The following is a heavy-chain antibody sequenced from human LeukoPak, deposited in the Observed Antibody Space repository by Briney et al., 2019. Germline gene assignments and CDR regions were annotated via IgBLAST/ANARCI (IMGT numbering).Heavy chain of an antibody. CDR2: IFYTGST. CDR1: GGSISSYY. J-gene: IGHJ6*03. D-gene: IGHD2-15*01. CDR3: ARSRSGYHYMDV. Sequence: PSETLSLTCTVSGGSISSYYWSWIRQPPGKGLEWIGYIFYTGSTNYNPSLKSRVTISVDRSKNQFSLKLSSVTAADTAVYYCARSRSGYHYMDVWGKGTTVTVSS. V-gene: IGHV4-59*01.